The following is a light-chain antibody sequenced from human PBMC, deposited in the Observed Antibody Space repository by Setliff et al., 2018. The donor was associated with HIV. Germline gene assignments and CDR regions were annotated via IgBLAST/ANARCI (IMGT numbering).Light chain of an antibody. CDR2: EVS. J-gene: IGLJ1*01. CDR3: TSYTSGSTYV. CDR1: SSDVGAYNY. V-gene: IGLV2-14*01. Sequence: ALTQPASVSGSPGQSITISCTGTSSDVGAYNYVSWYQQHPGKAPKLMIYEVSNRPSGLSNRFSGSKSGNTASLSISGLQAEDEADYYCTSYTSGSTYVLGTGTKVTVL.